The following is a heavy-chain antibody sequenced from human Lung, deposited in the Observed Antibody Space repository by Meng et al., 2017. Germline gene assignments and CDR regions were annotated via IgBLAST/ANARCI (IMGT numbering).Heavy chain of an antibody. CDR3: ARERHSTRIRGVIDF. J-gene: IGHJ4*02. V-gene: IGHV4-34*01. D-gene: IGHD3-10*01. CDR1: GGWISGSY. Sequence: GHVPRGGAGLLGPSQNLSFTCAVYGGWISGSYWSRIRQCPAKGLEWIGKINHGGSTNYNPSLESRVTISVDTPKNQFSLRLSSMTVADTAVYYGARERHSTRIRGVIDFWGQGALVTVSS. CDR2: INHGGST.